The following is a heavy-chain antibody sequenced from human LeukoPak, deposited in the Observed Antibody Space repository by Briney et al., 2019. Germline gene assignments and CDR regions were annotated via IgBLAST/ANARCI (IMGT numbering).Heavy chain of an antibody. CDR3: AKVFSVGMDV. Sequence: GRSLRLPCAASGFTFSSYGMHWVRQAPGKGLEWVAVISYDGSNKYYADSVKGRFTISRDNSKNTLYLQMNSLRAEDTAVYYCAKVFSVGMDVWGKGPRSPSPQ. CDR1: GFTFSSYG. D-gene: IGHD3-10*01. J-gene: IGHJ6*04. V-gene: IGHV3-30*18. CDR2: ISYDGSNK.